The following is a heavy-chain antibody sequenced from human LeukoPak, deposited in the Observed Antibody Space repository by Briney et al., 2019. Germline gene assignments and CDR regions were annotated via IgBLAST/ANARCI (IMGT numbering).Heavy chain of an antibody. Sequence: ASVKVSCKASGYTFTSYGISWVRQAPGQGLEWMGWISAYNGNTNYAQKLQGRVTMTTDTSTSTAYMELRSLRSDDTAVYYCARGSSSGWSYYYYYMDVWGKGTTVTVSS. D-gene: IGHD6-19*01. CDR2: ISAYNGNT. CDR3: ARGSSSGWSYYYYYMDV. J-gene: IGHJ6*03. V-gene: IGHV1-18*01. CDR1: GYTFTSYG.